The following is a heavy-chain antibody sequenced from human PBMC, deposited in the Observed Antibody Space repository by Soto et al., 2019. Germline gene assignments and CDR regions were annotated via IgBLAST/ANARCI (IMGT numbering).Heavy chain of an antibody. CDR1: GGSINSYY. Sequence: SETLSLTCTVSGGSINSYYWSWIRQPPGKGLEWIGYIYYSGSTNYNPSLKSRVTISVDTSKNQFSLKLSSVTAADTAVYYCARAVAASRTYGMDVWGQGTKVTVSS. V-gene: IGHV4-59*01. D-gene: IGHD2-15*01. CDR3: ARAVAASRTYGMDV. CDR2: IYYSGST. J-gene: IGHJ6*02.